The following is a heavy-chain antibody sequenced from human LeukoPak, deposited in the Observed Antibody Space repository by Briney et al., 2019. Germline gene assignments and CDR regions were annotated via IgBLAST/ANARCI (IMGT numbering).Heavy chain of an antibody. CDR3: ARDLRDGYNFWFDP. Sequence: ASVKVSRKASGGTFTSYAICWVRQAPGQGLEWMGRIIPILGIPNYAQKFQGRVTITADKSTSTAYMELSSLRSEDTAVYYCARDLRDGYNFWFDPWGQGTLVTVSS. CDR2: IIPILGIP. V-gene: IGHV1-69*04. D-gene: IGHD5-24*01. J-gene: IGHJ5*02. CDR1: GGTFTSYA.